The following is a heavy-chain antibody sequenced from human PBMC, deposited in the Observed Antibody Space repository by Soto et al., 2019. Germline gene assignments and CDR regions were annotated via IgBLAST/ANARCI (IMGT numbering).Heavy chain of an antibody. V-gene: IGHV3-23*01. CDR1: GFTLSSSV. J-gene: IGHJ4*02. CDR3: AKGGMTTVTLFDY. D-gene: IGHD4-17*01. CDR2: ISASGGNT. Sequence: AVGSLRLSCAASGFTLSSSVMSWVRQAPGKGLEWVSSISASGGNTYSADSVKGRFTISRDSSKNTLFSQMDSLRAEDTAVYYCAKGGMTTVTLFDYWGQGTLVTVSS.